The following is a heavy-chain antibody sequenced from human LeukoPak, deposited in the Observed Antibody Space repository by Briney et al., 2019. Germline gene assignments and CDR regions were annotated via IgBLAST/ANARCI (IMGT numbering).Heavy chain of an antibody. D-gene: IGHD3-22*01. V-gene: IGHV1-2*06. CDR2: INPNSGGT. J-gene: IGHJ1*01. CDR3: ASLTSGYLLEYFQH. CDR1: GYTFTGYY. Sequence: ASVKVSCKASGYTFTGYYMHWVRQAPGQGLEWMGRINPNSGGTNYAQKFQGRVTMTRDTSISTDYMELSRLRSDDTAVYYCASLTSGYLLEYFQHWGQGTLVTVSS.